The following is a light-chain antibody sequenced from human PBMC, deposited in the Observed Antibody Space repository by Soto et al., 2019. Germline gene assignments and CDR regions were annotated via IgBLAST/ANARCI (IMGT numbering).Light chain of an antibody. CDR1: QSVSSSY. CDR3: QEEGSPLS. J-gene: IGKJ1*01. CDR2: GAS. V-gene: IGKV3-20*01. Sequence: IVLTQSPGALSLSPGERATLSFRASQSVSSSYLAWYQQKPGQAPRLLIYGASSRATGNPDRFSGSGSGTDFTLTISKLGPEVFAVYYCQEEGSPLSCGQGTK.